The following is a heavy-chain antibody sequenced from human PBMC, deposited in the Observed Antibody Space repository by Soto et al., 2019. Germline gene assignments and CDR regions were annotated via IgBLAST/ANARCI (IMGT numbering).Heavy chain of an antibody. J-gene: IGHJ5*02. CDR3: AKDFGAWSDS. Sequence: QVHLVESGGGVVQPGRPLTISCVGSGFAFSTNGMHWVRQAPAKGLGWVALISYDGTDKYYADSVKGRFSISRDNSKQTLSLQMDSLRPEDTAVYYCAKDFGAWSDSWGQGTLVNVSS. CDR2: ISYDGTDK. CDR1: GFAFSTNG. V-gene: IGHV3-30*18. D-gene: IGHD6-19*01.